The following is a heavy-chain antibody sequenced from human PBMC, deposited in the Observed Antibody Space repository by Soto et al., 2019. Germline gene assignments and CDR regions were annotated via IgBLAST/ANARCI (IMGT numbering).Heavy chain of an antibody. J-gene: IGHJ4*02. CDR2: ISAYNGDT. CDR1: GYTFTSYG. CDR3: VRDPDGHIDFDY. Sequence: EASVKVSCKASGYTFTSYGISWVRQAPGQGLEWMSWISAYNGDTNYAQKVQGRVTMTTDTSTSTAFMELRSLRFDDTAVYYCVRDPDGHIDFDYWGQGTLVTVSS. V-gene: IGHV1-18*01.